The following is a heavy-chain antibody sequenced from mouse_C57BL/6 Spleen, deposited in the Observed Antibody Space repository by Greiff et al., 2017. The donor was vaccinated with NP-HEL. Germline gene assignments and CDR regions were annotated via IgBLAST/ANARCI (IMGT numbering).Heavy chain of an antibody. D-gene: IGHD1-1*01. Sequence: EVKVVESEGGLVQPGSSMKLSCTASGFTFSDYYMAWVRQVPEKGLEWVANINYDGSSTYYLDSLKSRFIISRDNAKNILYLQMSSLKSEDTATYYCARGGNYYGSSFPYFDVWGTGTTVTVSS. V-gene: IGHV5-16*01. CDR1: GFTFSDYY. J-gene: IGHJ1*03. CDR2: INYDGSST. CDR3: ARGGNYYGSSFPYFDV.